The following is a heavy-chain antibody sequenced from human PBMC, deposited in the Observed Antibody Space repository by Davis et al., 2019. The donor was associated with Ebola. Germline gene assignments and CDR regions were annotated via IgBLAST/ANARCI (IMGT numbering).Heavy chain of an antibody. CDR3: ARDALRYCSGGSCYSGVDYYYGMDV. D-gene: IGHD2-15*01. V-gene: IGHV3-48*01. J-gene: IGHJ6*04. CDR2: ISSSSRTI. Sequence: GESLKISCAASGFTFSSYSMSWVRQAPGKGLEWVSYISSSSRTIYYADSVKGRFAISRDNSKNTLYLQMNSLRAEDTAVYYCARDALRYCSGGSCYSGVDYYYGMDVWGKGTTVTVSS. CDR1: GFTFSSYS.